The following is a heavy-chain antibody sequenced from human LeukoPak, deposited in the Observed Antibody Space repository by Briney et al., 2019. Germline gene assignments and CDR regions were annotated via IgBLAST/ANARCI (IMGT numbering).Heavy chain of an antibody. J-gene: IGHJ4*02. CDR2: IIPIFGTA. Sequence: SVSVSCKASGGTFSSYAISWVRQAPGQGLEWMGGIIPIFGTANYAQKFQGRVTITADESTSTAYMELSSLRSEDTAVYYCARDVDYSNYYFDYWGQGALFTVSS. CDR3: ARDVDYSNYYFDY. D-gene: IGHD4-11*01. V-gene: IGHV1-69*13. CDR1: GGTFSSYA.